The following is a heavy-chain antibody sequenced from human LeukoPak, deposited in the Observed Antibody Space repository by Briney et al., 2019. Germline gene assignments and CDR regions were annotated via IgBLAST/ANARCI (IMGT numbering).Heavy chain of an antibody. CDR3: AKDGREILWFGELLTSYYFDY. J-gene: IGHJ4*02. D-gene: IGHD3-10*01. V-gene: IGHV3-23*01. Sequence: GGSLRLSCAASGFTFSSYAMSWVRQAPGKGLEWVSAISGSGGSTYYADSVKGRFTISRDNSKNTLYLQMNSLRAEDTAVYYCAKDGREILWFGELLTSYYFDYWGQGTLVTVSS. CDR2: ISGSGGST. CDR1: GFTFSSYA.